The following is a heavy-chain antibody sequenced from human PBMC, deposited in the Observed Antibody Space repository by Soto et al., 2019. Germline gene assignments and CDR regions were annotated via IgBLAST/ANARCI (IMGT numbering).Heavy chain of an antibody. V-gene: IGHV4-34*01. J-gene: IGHJ5*02. Sequence: SSETLSLTCAVYGGSFSGYYWSWIRQPPGKGLEWIGEINHSGSTNYNPSLKSRVTISVDTSKNQFSLKLSSVTAADTAVYYCARGLGGDSSGYYGWFDPWGQGTLVTVSS. CDR3: ARGLGGDSSGYYGWFDP. CDR2: INHSGST. CDR1: GGSFSGYY. D-gene: IGHD3-22*01.